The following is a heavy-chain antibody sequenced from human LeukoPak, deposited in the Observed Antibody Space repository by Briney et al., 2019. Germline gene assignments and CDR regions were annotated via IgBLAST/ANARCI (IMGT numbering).Heavy chain of an antibody. J-gene: IGHJ4*02. Sequence: PSETLSLTCTVSGDSISRSTYYWAWIRQPPGEGLEWIGSVYYGRSPYFNPSLESRVTISVDTSKNQFSLKLSSVTAADTAVYYCARRPKNSGYYYNAAFDYWGQGTLVTVSS. CDR2: VYYGRSP. CDR1: GDSISRSTYY. V-gene: IGHV4-39*07. D-gene: IGHD3-22*01. CDR3: ARRPKNSGYYYNAAFDY.